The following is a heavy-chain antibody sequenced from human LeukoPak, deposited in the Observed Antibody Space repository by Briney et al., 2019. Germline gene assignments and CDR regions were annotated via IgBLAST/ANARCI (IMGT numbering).Heavy chain of an antibody. CDR1: GFTFSSYG. CDR2: ISSASGSI. V-gene: IGHV3-48*04. J-gene: IGHJ6*02. D-gene: IGHD6-13*01. CDR3: AKDIGIAAAGTRVWQAYYYYYGMDV. Sequence: QSGGSLRLSCAASGFTFSSYGMHWVRQAPGKGLEWVSYISSASGSIYYADSVKGRFTVSRDNAKNSLYLQMNSLRAEDTALYYCAKDIGIAAAGTRVWQAYYYYYGMDVWGQGTTVTVSS.